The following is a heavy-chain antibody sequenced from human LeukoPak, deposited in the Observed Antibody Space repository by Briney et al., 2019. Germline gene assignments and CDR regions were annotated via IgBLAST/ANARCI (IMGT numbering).Heavy chain of an antibody. V-gene: IGHV4-59*01. J-gene: IGHJ5*02. D-gene: IGHD3-3*01. CDR2: IYYGGST. Sequence: SETLSLTCTVSGGSISSYYWSWIRQPPGKGLEWIGYIYYGGSTNYNPSLKSRVTISVDTSKYQFSLKLSSVTAADTAVYYCARGPFGVVIPNWFDPWGQGTLVTVSS. CDR1: GGSISSYY. CDR3: ARGPFGVVIPNWFDP.